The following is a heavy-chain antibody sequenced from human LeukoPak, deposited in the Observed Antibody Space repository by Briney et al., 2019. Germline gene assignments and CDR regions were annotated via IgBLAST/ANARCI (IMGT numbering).Heavy chain of an antibody. J-gene: IGHJ4*02. CDR1: GGSISSYY. D-gene: IGHD2-15*01. CDR3: ARKGLVCSGGSCYPYFDY. CDR2: IYYSGST. Sequence: SETLSLTCTVSGGSISSYYWSWIRQPPGKGLEWIGYIYYSGSTNYNPSLKSRVTISVDTFKNQFSLKLSSVTAADTAVYYCARKGLVCSGGSCYPYFDYWGQGTLVTVSS. V-gene: IGHV4-59*01.